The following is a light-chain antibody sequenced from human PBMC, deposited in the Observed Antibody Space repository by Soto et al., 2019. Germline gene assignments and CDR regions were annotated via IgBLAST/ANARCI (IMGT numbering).Light chain of an antibody. J-gene: IGLJ1*01. CDR3: GSITSSSTSV. V-gene: IGLV2-14*01. Sequence: QSVLSQPASVSESPGQSITISCTWINSDVGGYEYVSWYQHQPGKAPKLIIYDVTNRPSGVSNRFSGSKSGNTASLTISGIQTEDEADYYCGSITSSSTSVFGTGTKGTVL. CDR2: DVT. CDR1: NSDVGGYEY.